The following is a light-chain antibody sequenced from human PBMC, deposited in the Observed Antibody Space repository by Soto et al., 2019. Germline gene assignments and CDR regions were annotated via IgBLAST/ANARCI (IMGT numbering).Light chain of an antibody. V-gene: IGLV1-44*01. CDR3: AAWDDSLNGWL. Sequence: QSVLTQPPSASGTPGQRVTISCSGSSSNIGSNIVNWYQHLPGTAPKLLIKTDNQRPSGVPDRFSGSKSHTSASLAISGLQCEDKADYYGAAWDDSLNGWLFGGGTKLTVL. CDR1: SSNIGSNI. CDR2: TDN. J-gene: IGLJ3*02.